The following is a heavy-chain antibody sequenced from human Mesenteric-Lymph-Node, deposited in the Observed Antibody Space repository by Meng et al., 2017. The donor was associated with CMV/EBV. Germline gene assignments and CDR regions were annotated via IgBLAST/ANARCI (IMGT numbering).Heavy chain of an antibody. V-gene: IGHV1-69*04. CDR2: VSPILGFV. CDR1: ADFFSSHV. CDR3: AKQHNWNAIHFES. Sequence: KVSADFFSSHVIGWVRQAPGQGLEWMGRVSPILGFVKYAQKFQDRISMTADKATGTAYMELSSLGIEDTAVYYCAKQHNWNAIHFESWGQGTLVTVSS. J-gene: IGHJ4*02. D-gene: IGHD1-20*01.